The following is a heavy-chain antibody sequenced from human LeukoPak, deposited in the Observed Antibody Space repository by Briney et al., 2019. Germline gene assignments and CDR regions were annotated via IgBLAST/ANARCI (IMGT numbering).Heavy chain of an antibody. CDR1: GYTFTSYA. CDR3: ARDPEIRGNFDY. J-gene: IGHJ4*02. D-gene: IGHD1-14*01. Sequence: ASVKVSCKASGYTFTSYAMHWVRQAPGQRLEWMGWINAGNGNTKYSQKFQGRVTITRDTSASTAYMELSSLRSEDTAVYYCARDPEIRGNFDYWGQGTLVTVSS. V-gene: IGHV1-3*01. CDR2: INAGNGNT.